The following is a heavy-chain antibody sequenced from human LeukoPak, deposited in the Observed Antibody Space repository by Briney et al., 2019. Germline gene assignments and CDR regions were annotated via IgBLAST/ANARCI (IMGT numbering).Heavy chain of an antibody. D-gene: IGHD1-26*01. V-gene: IGHV3-48*03. Sequence: GGSLRLSCAASGFTFSSYEMNWVRQAPGKGLEGVSYISSSGSTIYYADSVKGRFTISRDNAKNSLYLQMNSLRAEDTAVYYCAKGSGWEMSYYYYYMDVWGKGTTVTISS. CDR1: GFTFSSYE. CDR3: AKGSGWEMSYYYYYMDV. CDR2: ISSSGSTI. J-gene: IGHJ6*03.